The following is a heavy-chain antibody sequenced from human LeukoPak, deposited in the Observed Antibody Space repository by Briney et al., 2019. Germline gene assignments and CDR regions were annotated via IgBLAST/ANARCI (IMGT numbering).Heavy chain of an antibody. CDR3: ARATFDFWSGYGYYYYMDV. V-gene: IGHV4-59*01. CDR2: IYYSGST. D-gene: IGHD3-3*01. J-gene: IGHJ6*03. CDR1: GGSISSYY. Sequence: SETLSLTCTVSGGSISSYYWSWIRQPPGKGLEWIGYIYYSGSTNYNPSLKSRVTISVDTSKDQFSLKLSSVTAADTAVYYCARATFDFWSGYGYYYYMDVWGKGTTVTVSS.